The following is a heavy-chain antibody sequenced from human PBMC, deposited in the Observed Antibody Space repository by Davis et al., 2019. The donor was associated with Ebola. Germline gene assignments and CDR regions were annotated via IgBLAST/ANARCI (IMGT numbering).Heavy chain of an antibody. V-gene: IGHV3-74*01. Sequence: GESLKISCAASGFTFSSYWMHWVRQAPGKGLVWVSRINSDGSSTSYADSVKGRFTISRDNAKNTLYLQMNSLRAEDTAVYYCARVDQIQLWPDKFDYWGQGTLVTVSS. CDR1: GFTFSSYW. CDR2: INSDGSST. J-gene: IGHJ4*02. CDR3: ARVDQIQLWPDKFDY. D-gene: IGHD5-18*01.